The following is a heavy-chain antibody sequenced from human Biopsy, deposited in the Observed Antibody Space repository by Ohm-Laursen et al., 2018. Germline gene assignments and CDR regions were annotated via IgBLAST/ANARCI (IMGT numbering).Heavy chain of an antibody. CDR3: ARELVVEHSSFYGMDV. D-gene: IGHD2-15*01. Sequence: GASVKVSCKASGYNFPTHYMHWVRQAPGQGLEWMAMINPRSGSTFYAQKFQDRVTMTRDTSTSTVYMELSSLRSEDTAVYFCARELVVEHSSFYGMDVWGQGTTVTVSS. CDR2: INPRSGST. CDR1: GYNFPTHY. J-gene: IGHJ6*02. V-gene: IGHV1-46*01.